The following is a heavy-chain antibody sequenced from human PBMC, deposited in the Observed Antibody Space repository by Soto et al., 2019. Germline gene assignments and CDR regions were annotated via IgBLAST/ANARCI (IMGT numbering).Heavy chain of an antibody. CDR2: INPNSGGT. CDR1: GYTFTGYY. D-gene: IGHD3-3*01. Sequence: QVQLVQSGAEVKKPGASVKVSCKASGYTFTGYYMHWVRQAPGQGLEWMGWINPNSGGTNYAQKFQGRVTMTRDTSISTAYMELSRLRSDDTAVYYRARGDYDFWSGYYLNWFDPWGQGTLVTVSS. CDR3: ARGDYDFWSGYYLNWFDP. V-gene: IGHV1-2*02. J-gene: IGHJ5*02.